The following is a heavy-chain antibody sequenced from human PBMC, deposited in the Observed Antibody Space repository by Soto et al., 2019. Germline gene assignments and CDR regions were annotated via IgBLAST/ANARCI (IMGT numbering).Heavy chain of an antibody. Sequence: GGSLRLSCAASGFTFSSYSMNWVRQAPGKGLEWVSYISSSSSTIYYADSVKGRFTISRDNAKNSLYLQMNSLRDEDTAVYYCASQPTDYYDSSGYYGGFDYWGQGTLVTVSS. CDR3: ASQPTDYYDSSGYYGGFDY. V-gene: IGHV3-48*02. J-gene: IGHJ4*02. CDR2: ISSSSSTI. D-gene: IGHD3-22*01. CDR1: GFTFSSYS.